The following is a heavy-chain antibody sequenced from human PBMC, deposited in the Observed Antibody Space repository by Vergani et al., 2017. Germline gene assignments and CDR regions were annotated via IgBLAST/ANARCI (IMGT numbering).Heavy chain of an antibody. CDR1: GGSVSSGSYY. Sequence: QVQLQESGPGLVKPSETLSLTCTVSGGSVSSGSYYWSWIRQPAGKGLEWIGYIYYSGSTNYNPSLKSRVTISVDTSKNQFSLKLSSVTAADTAVYYCARDQYVYYYYYGMDVWGQGTTVTVSS. D-gene: IGHD2-2*01. CDR3: ARDQYVYYYYYGMDV. V-gene: IGHV4-61*10. CDR2: IYYSGST. J-gene: IGHJ6*02.